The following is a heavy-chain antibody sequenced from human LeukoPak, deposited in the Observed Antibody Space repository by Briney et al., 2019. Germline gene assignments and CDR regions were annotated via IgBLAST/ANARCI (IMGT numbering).Heavy chain of an antibody. J-gene: IGHJ4*02. Sequence: SETLSLTCAVYGGSFSGYYWSWIRQPPGKGLEWIGEINHSGSTNYNPSLKSRVTISVDTSKNQFSLKLSSVTAADTAVYYCARPGLDPTRIDYWGQGTLVTVSS. CDR1: GGSFSGYY. CDR3: ARPGLDPTRIDY. CDR2: INHSGST. V-gene: IGHV4-34*01.